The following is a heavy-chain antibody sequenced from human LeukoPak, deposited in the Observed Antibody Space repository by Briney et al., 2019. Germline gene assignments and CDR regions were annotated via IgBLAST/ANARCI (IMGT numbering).Heavy chain of an antibody. CDR1: GGTFSSYA. V-gene: IGHV1-69*13. D-gene: IGHD4-11*01. CDR2: IIPIFGTP. J-gene: IGHJ5*02. Sequence: ASVKVSCKASGGTFSSYAISWVRQAPGQGLEWMGGIIPIFGTPNYAQKLQGRVTIIADESTSTAYMELSSLRSEDTAVYYCARVVTTVNSNWFDPWGQGTLVTVSS. CDR3: ARVVTTVNSNWFDP.